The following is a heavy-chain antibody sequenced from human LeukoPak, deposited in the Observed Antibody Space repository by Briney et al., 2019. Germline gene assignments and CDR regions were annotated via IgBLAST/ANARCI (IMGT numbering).Heavy chain of an antibody. D-gene: IGHD2-2*01. CDR1: GGTFSSYA. V-gene: IGHV1-69*01. CDR2: IIPIFGTA. J-gene: IGHJ5*02. CDR3: ASHRGCSSTSCYSVEFDP. Sequence: SVKVSCKASGGTFSSYAISWVRQAPGQGLEWMGGIIPIFGTANYAQKFQGRVTITADESTSTAYMELSSLRSEDTAVYYCASHRGCSSTSCYSVEFDPWGQGTLVAVSS.